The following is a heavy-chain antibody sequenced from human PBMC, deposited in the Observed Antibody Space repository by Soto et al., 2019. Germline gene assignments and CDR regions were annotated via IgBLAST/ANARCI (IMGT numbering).Heavy chain of an antibody. V-gene: IGHV3-30-3*01. CDR3: ARDRQYYAEAGYYYGMDV. D-gene: IGHD3-3*01. CDR1: GFTFSSYA. CDR2: ISYDGSNK. Sequence: GGSLRLSCAASGFTFSSYAMHWVRQAPGKGLEWVAVISYDGSNKYYADSVKGRFTISRDNSKNTLYLQMNSLRAEDTAVYYCARDRQYYAEAGYYYGMDVWGQGTTVTVSS. J-gene: IGHJ6*02.